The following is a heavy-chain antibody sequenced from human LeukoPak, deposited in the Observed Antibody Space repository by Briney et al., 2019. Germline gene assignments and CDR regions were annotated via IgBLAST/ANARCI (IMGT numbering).Heavy chain of an antibody. Sequence: SETLSLTCTVSGGSISSYYWSWIRQPPGKGLEWIGYIYCSGSTNYNPSLKSRVTISVDTSKNQFSLKLSSVTAADTAVYYCARESNRVWAPRAFDIWGQGTLVTVSS. CDR1: GGSISSYY. V-gene: IGHV4-59*01. CDR3: ARESNRVWAPRAFDI. D-gene: IGHD3-16*01. CDR2: IYCSGST. J-gene: IGHJ3*02.